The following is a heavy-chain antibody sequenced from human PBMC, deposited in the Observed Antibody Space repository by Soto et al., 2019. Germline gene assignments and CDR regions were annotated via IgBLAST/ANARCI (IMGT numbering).Heavy chain of an antibody. V-gene: IGHV3-74*01. J-gene: IGHJ4*02. Sequence: EVQLVESGGGSVQPGGSLRLSCVASGITFTNYWMHWVRQVPGKGLVWVARVDSDGRGTSYADFVEGRFTISRDNAKNTLYRQMNSLRVEDTAMYYCGTVFEHWGQGIPVTVSS. CDR3: GTVFEH. CDR2: VDSDGRGT. CDR1: GITFTNYW.